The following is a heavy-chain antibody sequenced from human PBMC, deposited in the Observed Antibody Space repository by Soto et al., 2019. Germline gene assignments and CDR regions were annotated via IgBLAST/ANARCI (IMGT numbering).Heavy chain of an antibody. CDR3: ARDVAPTSSDYYYYYYGMDV. CDR2: ISAYNGNT. J-gene: IGHJ6*02. D-gene: IGHD2-15*01. V-gene: IGHV1-18*01. Sequence: ASVKVSCKASGYTFTSYGISWVRQAPGQGLEWMGWISAYNGNTNYAQKLQGRVTMTTDTSTSTAYMELRSLGSDDTAVYYCARDVAPTSSDYYYYYYGMDVWGQGTTVTVSS. CDR1: GYTFTSYG.